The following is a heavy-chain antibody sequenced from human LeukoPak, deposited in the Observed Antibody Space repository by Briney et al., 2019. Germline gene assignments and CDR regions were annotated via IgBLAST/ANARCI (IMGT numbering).Heavy chain of an antibody. CDR1: GYTFTSYG. J-gene: IGHJ4*02. CDR2: ISAYNGNT. CDR3: ARDRFYDISTGYYPFDY. D-gene: IGHD3-9*01. Sequence: ASVKVSCRASGYTFTSYGISWVRQAPGQGLEWMGWISAYNGNTNYAQKLQGRVTMTTDTSTSTAYMELRSLRSDDTAVYYCARDRFYDISTGYYPFDYWGQGTLVTVSS. V-gene: IGHV1-18*01.